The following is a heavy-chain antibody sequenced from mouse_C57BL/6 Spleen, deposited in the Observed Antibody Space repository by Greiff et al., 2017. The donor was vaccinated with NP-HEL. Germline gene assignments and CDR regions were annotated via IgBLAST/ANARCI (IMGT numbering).Heavy chain of an antibody. CDR2: IRSKSSNYAT. J-gene: IGHJ4*01. Sequence: EVQLVESGGGLVQPKGSLKLSCAASGFTFNTYAMHWVRQAPGKGLEWVARIRSKSSNYATYYADSVKDRFTISRDDSQSMLYLQMNNLKTEDTAMYYCTTTVVTRYAMDYWGQGTSVTVSS. CDR1: GFTFNTYA. D-gene: IGHD1-1*01. CDR3: TTTVVTRYAMDY. V-gene: IGHV10-3*01.